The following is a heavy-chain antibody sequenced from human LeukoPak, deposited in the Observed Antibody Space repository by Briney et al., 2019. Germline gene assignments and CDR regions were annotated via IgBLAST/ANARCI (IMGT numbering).Heavy chain of an antibody. CDR3: ARDREIWLPHNWFDP. CDR2: IKQDGSEE. CDR1: GFTFSSYS. V-gene: IGHV3-7*01. Sequence: GGSLRLSCAASGFTFSSYSMSWVRQAPGKGLEWVANIKQDGSEEYYVDSVKGRFTISRDNAKNSLFLQMNSLRAEDTAVYYCARDREIWLPHNWFDPWGQGTLVTVSS. D-gene: IGHD5-24*01. J-gene: IGHJ5*02.